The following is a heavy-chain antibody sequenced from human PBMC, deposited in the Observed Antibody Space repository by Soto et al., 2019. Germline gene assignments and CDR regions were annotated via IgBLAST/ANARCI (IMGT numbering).Heavy chain of an antibody. J-gene: IGHJ4*02. Sequence: GESLTLSCKGSGYNFAGYWIAWVRQIPGKGLELVGIIYPSDSDTKYEPSFQGQVTISADKSISSAYLKWSRLRASDTAMYDGVIGGVSPRIFVYWGEGTPVTV. D-gene: IGHD3-3*01. V-gene: IGHV5-51*01. CDR2: IYPSDSDT. CDR1: GYNFAGYW. CDR3: VIGGVSPRIFVY.